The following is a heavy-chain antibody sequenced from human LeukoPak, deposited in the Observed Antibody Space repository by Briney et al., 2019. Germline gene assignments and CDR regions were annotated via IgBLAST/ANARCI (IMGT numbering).Heavy chain of an antibody. CDR2: IIPIFGIP. V-gene: IGHV1-69*13. Sequence: GASVKVSCKVSGYTLTELSMHWVRQAPGQGLEWMGGIIPIFGIPDSAQKFQGRLTITADESTTTAYMELSSLRSDDTAIYYCGLSGNYYYYYMDVWGKGTTVTISS. J-gene: IGHJ6*03. CDR3: GLSGNYYYYYMDV. D-gene: IGHD6-25*01. CDR1: GYTLTELS.